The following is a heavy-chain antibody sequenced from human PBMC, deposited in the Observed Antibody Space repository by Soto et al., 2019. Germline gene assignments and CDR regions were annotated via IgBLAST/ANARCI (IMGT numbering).Heavy chain of an antibody. CDR3: ARGFSTDFDWFPNNWFDP. V-gene: IGHV1-46*01. Sequence: ASVKVSCKASGYTFTSYYMHWVRQAPGQGLEWMGIINPSGGSTSYAQKFQGRATMTRDTSTSTVYMELSSLRSEDTAVYYCARGFSTDFDWFPNNWFDPWGQGTLVTVSS. CDR1: GYTFTSYY. D-gene: IGHD3-9*01. CDR2: INPSGGST. J-gene: IGHJ5*02.